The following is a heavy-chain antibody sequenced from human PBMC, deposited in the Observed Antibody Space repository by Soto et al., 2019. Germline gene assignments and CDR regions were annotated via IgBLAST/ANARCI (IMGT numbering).Heavy chain of an antibody. J-gene: IGHJ6*02. CDR3: AREYYYTMDA. V-gene: IGHV3-11*05. CDR1: GFTFRDYY. CDR2: IDSSTKYT. Sequence: QVPLVESGGGLVRPGGSLRLSCEASGFTFRDYYMTWCRQAPGKGLEWLSYIDSSTKYTNYAVSVKGRFTISRDNAKNSLYLQMNSLRADDTAVYYCAREYYYTMDAWGQGTMVTVSS.